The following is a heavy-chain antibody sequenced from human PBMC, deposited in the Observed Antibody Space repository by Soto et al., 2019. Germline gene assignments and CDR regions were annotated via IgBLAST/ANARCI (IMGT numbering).Heavy chain of an antibody. Sequence: QVQLVESGGGVVQPGRSLRLSCAASGFTFSSYGMHWVRQAPGKGLEWVAVISKDGSVKYYADSVKGRFTISRDNSQNTLYLQMNSLGAEDTAVYYCTGEVASGYWGQGTLVTVS. D-gene: IGHD2-8*02. CDR2: ISKDGSVK. CDR3: TGEVASGY. J-gene: IGHJ4*02. V-gene: IGHV3-30*03. CDR1: GFTFSSYG.